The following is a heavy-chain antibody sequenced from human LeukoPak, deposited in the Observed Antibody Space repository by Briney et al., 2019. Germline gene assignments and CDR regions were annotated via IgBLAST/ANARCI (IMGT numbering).Heavy chain of an antibody. CDR2: IYPGDSDT. J-gene: IGHJ3*02. CDR1: GYRFTNYW. Sequence: GESLKISCRGSGYRFTNYWIGWVRQMPGKGLEWMGIIYPGDSDTRYSPSFQGQVTISADKSISTAYLQWSSLKASDTAMYYCARGAPLVVVTTAAFDIWGQGTMVTVSS. D-gene: IGHD2-15*01. V-gene: IGHV5-51*01. CDR3: ARGAPLVVVTTAAFDI.